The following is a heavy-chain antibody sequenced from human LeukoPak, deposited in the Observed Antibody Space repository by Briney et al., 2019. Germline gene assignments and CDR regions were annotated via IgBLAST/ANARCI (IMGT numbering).Heavy chain of an antibody. CDR2: IRSDGSTK. V-gene: IGHV3-30*02. CDR1: GFTFSNYG. J-gene: IGHJ4*02. Sequence: PGGSLRLSCVASGFTFSNYGMHWVRQAPGKGLEWVAFIRSDGSTKYSADSVKGRFTISRESSKNTLYLQMTSLRAEDTAVYYCAKGVPPLDYFDYWGQGTLVTVSS. CDR3: AKGVPPLDYFDY.